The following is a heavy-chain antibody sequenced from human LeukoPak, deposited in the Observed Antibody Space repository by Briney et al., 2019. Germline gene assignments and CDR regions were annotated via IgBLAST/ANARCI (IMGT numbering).Heavy chain of an antibody. D-gene: IGHD5-24*01. V-gene: IGHV3-9*01. J-gene: IGHJ4*02. Sequence: PGGSLRLSCAASGFTFDDYAMHWVRQAPGKGLEWVSGISWNSGSIGYADSVKGRFTISRDNAKNSLYLQMNSLRAEDTAVYYCARDIGGMATDYYFDYWGQGTLVTVSS. CDR2: ISWNSGSI. CDR3: ARDIGGMATDYYFDY. CDR1: GFTFDDYA.